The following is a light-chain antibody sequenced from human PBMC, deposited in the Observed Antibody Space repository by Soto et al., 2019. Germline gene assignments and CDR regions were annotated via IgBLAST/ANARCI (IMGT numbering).Light chain of an antibody. V-gene: IGLV1-44*01. CDR3: AAWDDSLNGLWV. J-gene: IGLJ3*02. CDR2: DNN. CDR1: SSNIGTNT. Sequence: QSVLTQPPSASGTPGQRVTISCSGSSSNIGTNTVNWYQQLPGTAPKLLIYDNNQRPSGVPDRFSGSKSGTSASLAISGLQSEDEAEYYCAAWDDSLNGLWVFGGGTKVTVL.